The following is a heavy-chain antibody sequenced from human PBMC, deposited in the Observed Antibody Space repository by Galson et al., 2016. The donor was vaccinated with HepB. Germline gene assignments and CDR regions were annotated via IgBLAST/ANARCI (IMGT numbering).Heavy chain of an antibody. Sequence: SLRLSCAASGFTFSSYAMSWVRQAPGKGLEWVSGISGGGETTYYADSVKGRFTISRDNSNSTLYLQMNSLRAEDTAIYYCAKPILAAHYYYYGMKVWGQGTTVTVSS. V-gene: IGHV3-23*01. CDR1: GFTFSSYA. J-gene: IGHJ6*02. CDR2: ISGGGETT. D-gene: IGHD3-3*01. CDR3: AKPILAAHYYYYGMKV.